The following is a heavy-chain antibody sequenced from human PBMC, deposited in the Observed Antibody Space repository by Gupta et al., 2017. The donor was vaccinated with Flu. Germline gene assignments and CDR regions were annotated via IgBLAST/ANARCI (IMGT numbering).Heavy chain of an antibody. CDR1: GFTFSRSW. CDR3: ARDRAYNCFDY. D-gene: IGHD4-4*01. J-gene: IGHJ4*02. V-gene: IGHV3-7*01. CDR2: INEDGSTK. Sequence: EVQLVESGGGLVQPGGSLRLSWAASGFTFSRSWMTWVRQTPGKGLEWVANINEDGSTKNYVDSVKGRFTISRDNAKNSLFLQMDSLRAEDTAVYYCARDRAYNCFDYWGQGTLVTVSS.